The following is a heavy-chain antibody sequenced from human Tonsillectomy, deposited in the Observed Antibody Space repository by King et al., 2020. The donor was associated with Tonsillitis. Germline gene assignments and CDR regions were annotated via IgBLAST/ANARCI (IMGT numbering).Heavy chain of an antibody. CDR1: GGSISSSSYY. J-gene: IGHJ4*02. V-gene: IGHV4-39*01. CDR2: IYYSGST. CDR3: ARRSRLGIYYFEY. D-gene: IGHD3-22*01. Sequence: QLQESGPGLVKPSETLSLTCTVSGGSISSSSYYWGWIRQPPGKGLEWIGRIYYSGSTYYNPSLKSRVTMSVETSNNQFSLKRSSVTAADSALDYCARRSRLGIYYFEYWGQGTLVTVSS.